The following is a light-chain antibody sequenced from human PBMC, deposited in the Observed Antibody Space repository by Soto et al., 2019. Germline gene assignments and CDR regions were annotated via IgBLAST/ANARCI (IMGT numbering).Light chain of an antibody. J-gene: IGLJ1*01. CDR1: SSDVNNYNR. CDR3: SSYTSSNTYV. V-gene: IGLV2-18*02. CDR2: EVN. Sequence: QSALTQPPSVSGSPGQSVTISCTGTSSDVNNYNRVSWYQQPPGTAPKLMIYEVNNRPSGVPDRFSGSKSGNTASLTISGLQAEDEAAYYCSSYTSSNTYVFGTGTKLTVL.